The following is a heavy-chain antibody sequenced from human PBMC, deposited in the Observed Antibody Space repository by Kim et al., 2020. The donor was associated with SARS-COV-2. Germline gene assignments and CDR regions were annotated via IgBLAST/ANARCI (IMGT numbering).Heavy chain of an antibody. CDR2: SGGST. Sequence: SGGSTSYAQKFQGRVTMTRDTSTSTVYMELSSLRSEDTAVYYCARESGGHWGQGTLVTVSS. J-gene: IGHJ4*02. CDR3: ARESGGH. D-gene: IGHD6-25*01. V-gene: IGHV1-46*01.